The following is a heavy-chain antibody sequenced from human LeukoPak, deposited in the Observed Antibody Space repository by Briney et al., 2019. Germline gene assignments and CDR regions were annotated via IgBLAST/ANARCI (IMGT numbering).Heavy chain of an antibody. J-gene: IGHJ3*02. D-gene: IGHD2-2*01. Sequence: GGSLRLSCEASGFTFSSYWMSWVRQAPGKGLEWVANIKQDESEKYYVDSVKGRFTISRDNAKNSLYLQMNSLRAEDTAVYYCARLSDRISCFGFDIWGQGTTVTVSS. CDR2: IKQDESEK. CDR3: ARLSDRISCFGFDI. V-gene: IGHV3-7*01. CDR1: GFTFSSYW.